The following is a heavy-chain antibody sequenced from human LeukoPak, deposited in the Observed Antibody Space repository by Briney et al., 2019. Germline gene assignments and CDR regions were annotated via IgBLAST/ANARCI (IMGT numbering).Heavy chain of an antibody. CDR1: GGSISSYY. D-gene: IGHD2-15*01. CDR3: ARGGYCSGGNCYSGDNWFDP. V-gene: IGHV4-59*01. CDR2: MYYSGST. J-gene: IGHJ5*02. Sequence: SETLSLTCTVSGGSISSYYWSWIRQPPGKGLEWIGYMYYSGSTNYNPSLKSRVTISVDTSKNQFSLKLSSVTAADTALYYCARGGYCSGGNCYSGDNWFDPWGQGTLVTVSS.